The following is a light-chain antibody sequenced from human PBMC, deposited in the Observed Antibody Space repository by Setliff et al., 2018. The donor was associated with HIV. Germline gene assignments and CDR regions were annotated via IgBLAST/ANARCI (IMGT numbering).Light chain of an antibody. CDR2: DVS. Sequence: QSVLTQPASVSGSPGQSITISCTGTSYDIGYKNCVSWYQQHPGKAPKLIIFDVSNRPSGISDRFSGSKSGNTASLAISGLQAEDEADYYCSSCTTITTYVFGPETKVTVL. J-gene: IGLJ1*01. V-gene: IGLV2-14*03. CDR3: SSCTTITTYV. CDR1: SYDIGYKNC.